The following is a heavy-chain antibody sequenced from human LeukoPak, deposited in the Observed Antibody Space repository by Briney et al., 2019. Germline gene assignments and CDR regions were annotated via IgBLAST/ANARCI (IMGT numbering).Heavy chain of an antibody. CDR2: ISYDGRNK. Sequence: GGSLRLSCAASGFTFSSYAMHWVRQAPGKGLEWVAVISYDGRNKYYADSVKGRFTISRDNSKNTLYLQMNSLRAEDTAVYYCARGSGIAARPFSRDYYYYMDVWGKGTTVTVSS. CDR3: ARGSGIAARPFSRDYYYYMDV. V-gene: IGHV3-30*01. D-gene: IGHD6-6*01. J-gene: IGHJ6*03. CDR1: GFTFSSYA.